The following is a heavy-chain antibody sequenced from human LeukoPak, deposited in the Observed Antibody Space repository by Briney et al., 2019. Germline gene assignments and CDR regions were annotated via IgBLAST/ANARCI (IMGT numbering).Heavy chain of an antibody. CDR2: VNHSGST. CDR3: TKSDGYGLIRI. CDR1: GGSFSGYY. J-gene: IGHJ3*02. Sequence: SETVSLTCAVYGGSFSGYYWSWLRQPPGKELEGVGEVNHSGSTNYNTSLKTRVTISVDTSKNQFSLKVISMTAADTAAYYCTKSDGYGLIRICGRGTMGTVSS. D-gene: IGHD3-10*01. V-gene: IGHV4-34*03.